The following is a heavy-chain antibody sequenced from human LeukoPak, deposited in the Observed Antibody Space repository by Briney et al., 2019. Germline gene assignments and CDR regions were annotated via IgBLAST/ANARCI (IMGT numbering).Heavy chain of an antibody. V-gene: IGHV3-48*02. Sequence: GGFLRLSCAASGFTFSSSIMNWVRQPPAKGLGWVSYISSSSSTIYYADSVKGRFTISRDNAKNSLYLQMNSLRDEDTAVYFCASLVGATYPFDYWGQGNLVTVSS. CDR3: ASLVGATYPFDY. J-gene: IGHJ4*02. D-gene: IGHD1-26*01. CDR1: GFTFSSSI. CDR2: ISSSSSTI.